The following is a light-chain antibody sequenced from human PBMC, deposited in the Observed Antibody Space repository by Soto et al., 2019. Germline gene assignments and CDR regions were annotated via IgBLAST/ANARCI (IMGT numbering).Light chain of an antibody. CDR1: QSISSNY. J-gene: IGKJ4*01. V-gene: IGKV3-20*01. CDR3: QQYGYPQLT. Sequence: EIVLTQSPGTLSLSPGETVTLSCRASQSISSNYVAWFQHKPGQAPRLLIYGASSRAPGIPERFSGSGSGTDFSLTINRLEPEDYAVFCCQQYGYPQLTFGGGTKVEIK. CDR2: GAS.